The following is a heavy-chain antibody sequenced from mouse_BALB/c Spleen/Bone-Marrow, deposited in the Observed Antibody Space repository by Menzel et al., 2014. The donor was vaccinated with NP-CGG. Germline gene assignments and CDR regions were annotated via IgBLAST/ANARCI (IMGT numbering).Heavy chain of an antibody. J-gene: IGHJ3*01. Sequence: VQLQQSGAELAKPGASVKMTCKASGYTFTSYWMHWVKQRPGQGLEWIGYINPSTGYTEYNQKFKDKATLTAVKSSTTAYMQLRSLTSEDSAFYYCARDDYDAIAYWGQGTLVTVSA. CDR2: INPSTGYT. V-gene: IGHV1-7*01. D-gene: IGHD2-4*01. CDR1: GYTFTSYW. CDR3: ARDDYDAIAY.